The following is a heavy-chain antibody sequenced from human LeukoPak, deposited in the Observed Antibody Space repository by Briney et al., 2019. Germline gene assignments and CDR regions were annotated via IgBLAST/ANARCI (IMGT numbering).Heavy chain of an antibody. Sequence: GGSLRLSCAASGFTFSSYAMHWVRQAPGKGLEWVAVISYDGSNKYYADSVKGRFTISRDNSKNTLYLQMNSLRAEDTAVYYCARPLGKVTTTLVAYWGQGTLVTVSS. CDR1: GFTFSSYA. J-gene: IGHJ4*02. CDR3: ARPLGKVTTTLVAY. CDR2: ISYDGSNK. D-gene: IGHD4-17*01. V-gene: IGHV3-30-3*01.